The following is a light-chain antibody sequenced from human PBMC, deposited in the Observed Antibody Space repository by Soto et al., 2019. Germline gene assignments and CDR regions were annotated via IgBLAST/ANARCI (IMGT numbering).Light chain of an antibody. CDR1: SSDVGGYNY. V-gene: IGLV2-14*01. CDR2: DVS. J-gene: IGLJ7*01. Sequence: QSALTQPASVSGSPGQWITISCTGTSSDVGGYNYVSWYQQPPGKAPKLMIYDVSNRPSGVSIRFSGSKSGNTASLTISGLQAEDEADYYCSSYTSSSTLVFGGGTQLTVL. CDR3: SSYTSSSTLV.